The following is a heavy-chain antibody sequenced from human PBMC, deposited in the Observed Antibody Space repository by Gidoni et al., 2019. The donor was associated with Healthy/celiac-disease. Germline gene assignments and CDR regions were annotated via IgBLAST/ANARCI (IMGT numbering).Heavy chain of an antibody. D-gene: IGHD2-2*01. Sequence: QVQLVESGGGVVQPGRSLRLSFAASGFTFSRYAMHWVRPAPGKGLEWVAGISYNGSNKYYADSVKGRFTISRDNSKNTLYLQMNSLRAEDTAVYYCARVADIVVVKDAFDIWGQGTMVTVSS. CDR3: ARVADIVVVKDAFDI. CDR2: ISYNGSNK. J-gene: IGHJ3*02. CDR1: GFTFSRYA. V-gene: IGHV3-30-3*01.